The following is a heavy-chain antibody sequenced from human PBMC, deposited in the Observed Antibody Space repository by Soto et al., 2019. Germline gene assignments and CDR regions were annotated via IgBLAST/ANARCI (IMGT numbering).Heavy chain of an antibody. CDR2: ISYDGSNK. J-gene: IGHJ4*02. D-gene: IGHD5-12*01. CDR3: ARDLNGYNSI. Sequence: QVQLVESGGGVVQPGRSLRLSCAASGFTFSSYAMHWVRQAPGKGLEWVAVISYDGSNKYYADSVKGRFTISRDNSKNTLYLQMNSLRAEDTAVYYCARDLNGYNSIWGQGTLVTVSS. V-gene: IGHV3-30-3*01. CDR1: GFTFSSYA.